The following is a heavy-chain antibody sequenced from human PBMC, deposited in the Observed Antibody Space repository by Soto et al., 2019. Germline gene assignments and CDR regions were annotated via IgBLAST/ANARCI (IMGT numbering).Heavy chain of an antibody. Sequence: QVQVVQSGAEASKPGASVTVSCKASGYTFTGSYIHWIRQTPGQRLEWMGWINPSSGRPDFAPKFHGRVTSTRGTAIGAVYLDLSGLRSDETADYFCAREDADGGSFGYCCPGALGTVSS. J-gene: IGHJ4*02. V-gene: IGHV1-2*02. CDR2: INPSSGRP. CDR1: GYTFTGSY. CDR3: AREDADGGSFGY.